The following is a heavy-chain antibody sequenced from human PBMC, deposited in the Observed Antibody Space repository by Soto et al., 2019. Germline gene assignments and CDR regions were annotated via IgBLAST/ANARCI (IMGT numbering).Heavy chain of an antibody. D-gene: IGHD3-10*01. Sequence: QVQLVPSGAEVKKPGSAVKVSCKTSGGTLQNQAIPWVRQAPGQGLEWMGGFLPPFHITNYSEKFHGRRTITADEAARTSYMELGSLTSADTAVYFYASPPPHRRVFAFEFWGQGTMVTVSS. CDR1: GGTLQNQA. CDR3: ASPPPHRRVFAFEF. CDR2: FLPPFHIT. V-gene: IGHV1-69*01. J-gene: IGHJ3*01.